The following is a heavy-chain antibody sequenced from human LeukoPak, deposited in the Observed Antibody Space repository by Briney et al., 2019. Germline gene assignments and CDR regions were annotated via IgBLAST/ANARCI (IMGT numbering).Heavy chain of an antibody. D-gene: IGHD6-13*01. V-gene: IGHV3-53*01. J-gene: IGHJ4*02. CDR1: GFTVSSNY. CDR3: ARDRGSWYSGFDY. Sequence: PGGSLRLSCAASGFTVSSNYMSWVRQAPGKGLEGVSVIYSGGSTYYADSVKGRFTISRDNSKNTLYLQMNSLRAEDTAVYYCARDRGSWYSGFDYWGQGTLVTVSS. CDR2: IYSGGST.